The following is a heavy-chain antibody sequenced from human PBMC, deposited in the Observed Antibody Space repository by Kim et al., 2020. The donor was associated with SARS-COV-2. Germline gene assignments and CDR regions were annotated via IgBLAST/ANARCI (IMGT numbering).Heavy chain of an antibody. CDR1: GFTFSSYD. D-gene: IGHD6-19*01. V-gene: IGHV3-13*01. J-gene: IGHJ6*02. Sequence: GGSLRLSCAASGFTFSSYDMHWVRQATGKGLEWVSAIGTAGDTYYPGSVKSRFIITRENAKNSLYLQMNSLRAGDTAAYYCARGTSIAVAGDSGMDVWGQGATVTVSS. CDR2: IGTAGDT. CDR3: ARGTSIAVAGDSGMDV.